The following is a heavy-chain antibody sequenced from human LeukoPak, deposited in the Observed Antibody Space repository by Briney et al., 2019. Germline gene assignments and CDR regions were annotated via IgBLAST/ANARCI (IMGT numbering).Heavy chain of an antibody. D-gene: IGHD3-10*01. J-gene: IGHJ4*02. CDR2: VSGGGVT. CDR3: AKRLYPDELPGSFFEQ. V-gene: IGHV3-23*01. CDR1: GFTFDDYG. Sequence: PGGSLRLSCAASGFTFDDYGMNWVRQVPGKGLEWVSAVSGGGVTHYADSVKGRFTVTRDNSRNTLYLQMNSLRLEDTALYYCAKRLYPDELPGSFFEQWGQGTQVTVSS.